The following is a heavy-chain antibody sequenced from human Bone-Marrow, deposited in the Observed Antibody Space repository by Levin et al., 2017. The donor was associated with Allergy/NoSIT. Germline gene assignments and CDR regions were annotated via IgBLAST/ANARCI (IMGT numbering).Heavy chain of an antibody. CDR1: GFTFDDYA. CDR2: ISWNSGSI. Sequence: PGGSLRLSCAASGFTFDDYAMHWVRQAPGKGLEWVSGISWNSGSIGYADSVKGRFTISRDNAKNSLYLQMNSLRAEDTALYYCAKDIKPNDYVWGSYRQGFDYWGQGTLVTVSS. CDR3: AKDIKPNDYVWGSYRQGFDY. J-gene: IGHJ4*02. V-gene: IGHV3-9*01. D-gene: IGHD3-16*02.